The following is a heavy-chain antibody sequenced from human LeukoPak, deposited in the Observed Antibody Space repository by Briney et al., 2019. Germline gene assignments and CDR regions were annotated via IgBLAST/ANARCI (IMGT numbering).Heavy chain of an antibody. D-gene: IGHD2-21*01. J-gene: IGHJ5*02. CDR2: INPNSGGT. Sequence: AAVKVSCKTSGYSFTDYYMHWVRQAPGQGLEWMGWINPNSGGTSSAQKFQGRVTMTRDTSISTVYMEVSWLTSDDTAIYYCARADRLHGGPYLIGPWGQGTLVTVSS. CDR3: ARADRLHGGPYLIGP. V-gene: IGHV1-2*02. CDR1: GYSFTDYY.